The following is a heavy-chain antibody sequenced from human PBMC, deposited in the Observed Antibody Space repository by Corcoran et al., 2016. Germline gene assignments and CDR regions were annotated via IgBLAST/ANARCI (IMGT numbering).Heavy chain of an antibody. Sequence: QVQLVESGGGVVQPGRSLRLSCAASGFTFSSYAMHWVRQAPGKGLEWVAVIWYDGSNKYYADSVKGRFTISRDNSKNTLYLQMNSLRAEDTAVYYCASAPSAFTTRFFDYWGQGTLVTVSS. D-gene: IGHD3-22*01. CDR2: IWYDGSNK. CDR1: GFTFSSYA. CDR3: ASAPSAFTTRFFDY. V-gene: IGHV3-33*01. J-gene: IGHJ4*02.